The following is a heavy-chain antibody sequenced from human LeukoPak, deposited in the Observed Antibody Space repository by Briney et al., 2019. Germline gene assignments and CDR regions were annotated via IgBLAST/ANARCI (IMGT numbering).Heavy chain of an antibody. J-gene: IGHJ4*02. D-gene: IGHD3-22*01. Sequence: PGGSLRLSCAASGFTFSDYYMSWIRQAPGKGLEWVSYISSSGSTIYYADSVKGRFTISRDNAKNSLYLQMSSLGAEDTAVYYCARGYYYDSSGYYPFDYWGQGTLVTVSS. CDR2: ISSSGSTI. CDR3: ARGYYYDSSGYYPFDY. CDR1: GFTFSDYY. V-gene: IGHV3-11*01.